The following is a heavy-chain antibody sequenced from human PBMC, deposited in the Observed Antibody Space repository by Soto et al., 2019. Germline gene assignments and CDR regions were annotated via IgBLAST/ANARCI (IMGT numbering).Heavy chain of an antibody. CDR1: GGSISSGGYC. V-gene: IGHV4-31*03. Sequence: TSETLSLTCTVSGGSISSGGYCWSWIRQHPGKGLEGIGYIYYSGSTYYNPSLKSRVTISVDTSKNQFSLKLSSVTAADTAVYYCARGDYDSSGYNWFDPWGQGTLVTVSS. CDR2: IYYSGST. CDR3: ARGDYDSSGYNWFDP. D-gene: IGHD3-22*01. J-gene: IGHJ5*02.